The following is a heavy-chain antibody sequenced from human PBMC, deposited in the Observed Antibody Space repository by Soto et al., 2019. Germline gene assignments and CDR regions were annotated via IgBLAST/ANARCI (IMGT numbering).Heavy chain of an antibody. CDR2: IWYDGSNK. J-gene: IGHJ4*02. Sequence: GGSLGLSCAASGFTFSTSGMHWVRQAPGKGLEWVSIIWYDGSNKYYADYVKGRFTISRDNSKNTLYLQMDSLRALDTAVYYCARVTLGSGWYLIDFCCPGLLGTVSS. V-gene: IGHV3-33*01. D-gene: IGHD6-19*01. CDR3: ARVTLGSGWYLIDF. CDR1: GFTFSTSG.